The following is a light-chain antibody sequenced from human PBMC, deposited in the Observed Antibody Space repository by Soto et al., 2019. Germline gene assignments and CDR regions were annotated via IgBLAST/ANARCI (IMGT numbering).Light chain of an antibody. V-gene: IGKV1-39*01. J-gene: IGKJ5*01. CDR2: AAS. CDR1: HDIGTX. Sequence: DIQMTQSPSSMSASVGDSVTLTSRASHDIGTXLNWYQQRPXEAPKLXXYAASNLKSGVPFRFSGSGSGTELTLTISSLQPEDFANYYCQKNFSSPPITFGQGTRLEIK. CDR3: QKNFSSPPIT.